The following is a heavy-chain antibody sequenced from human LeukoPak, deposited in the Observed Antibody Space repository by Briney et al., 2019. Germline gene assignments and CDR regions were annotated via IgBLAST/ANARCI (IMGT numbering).Heavy chain of an antibody. J-gene: IGHJ4*02. V-gene: IGHV3-7*01. CDR1: GFTFSDYW. CDR2: IDQDGSSE. Sequence: GGSLRLSCAASGFTFSDYWMNWVRQAPGKGLEWVANIDQDGSSEYYVGSVQGRFTISRDNAKNSLYLQMNSLRAEDTAVCYCARGDWAPFDYWGQGSLLTVSS. D-gene: IGHD2-21*02. CDR3: ARGDWAPFDY.